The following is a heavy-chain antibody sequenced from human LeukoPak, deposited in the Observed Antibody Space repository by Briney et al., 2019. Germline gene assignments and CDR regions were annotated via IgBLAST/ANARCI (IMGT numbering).Heavy chain of an antibody. J-gene: IGHJ4*02. V-gene: IGHV3-23*01. CDR1: GFTFSSYA. D-gene: IGHD3-10*01. CDR2: ISGSGGST. CDR3: AKDRGGDSGSFHY. Sequence: PGGSLRLSCAASGFTFSSYAMSWVRQAPGKGLEWVSAISGSGGSTYYADSVKGRFTISRDNSKNTLYLQLNSLRADDTAVYYCAKDRGGDSGSFHYWGQGTLVTVSS.